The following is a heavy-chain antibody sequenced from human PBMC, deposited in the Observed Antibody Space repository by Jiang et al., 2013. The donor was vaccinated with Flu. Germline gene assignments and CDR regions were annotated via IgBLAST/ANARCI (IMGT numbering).Heavy chain of an antibody. CDR1: GFTFSSYG. Sequence: VQLLESGGGVVQPGRSLRLSCAASGFTFSSYGMHWVRQAPGKGLEWVAVISYDGSNKYYADSVKGRFTISRDNSKSTLYLQMNSLRAEDTAVYYCVARVTRGTVFHLAWGQGTLVTVSS. CDR2: ISYDGSNK. D-gene: IGHD3-16*01. CDR3: VARVTRGTVFHLA. J-gene: IGHJ5*02. V-gene: IGHV3-30*03.